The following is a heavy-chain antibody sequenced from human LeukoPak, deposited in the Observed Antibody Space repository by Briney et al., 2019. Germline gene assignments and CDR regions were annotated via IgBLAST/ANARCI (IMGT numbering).Heavy chain of an antibody. J-gene: IGHJ4*02. Sequence: KPGGSLRLSCAASGFTFSDYYMSWIRQAPGKGLEWVSYISSSSSYTNYADSVKGRFTISRDNAKNSLYLQMNSLRAGDTAVYYCARVYGSGSSKALDYWGQGTLVTVSS. CDR2: ISSSSSYT. V-gene: IGHV3-11*05. CDR1: GFTFSDYY. CDR3: ARVYGSGSSKALDY. D-gene: IGHD3-10*01.